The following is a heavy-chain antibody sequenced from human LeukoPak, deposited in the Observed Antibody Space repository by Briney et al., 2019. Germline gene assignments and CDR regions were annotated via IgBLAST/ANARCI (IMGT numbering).Heavy chain of an antibody. D-gene: IGHD2-15*01. CDR2: IIPIFGTA. Sequence: SVKVSCKASGGTFSSYAISWVRQAPGQGLEWMGGIIPIFGTANYAQKFQGRVTITADESTSTAYMGLSSLRSEDTAVYYCARFTAGAGYVGVEYYFDYWGQGTLVTVSS. CDR1: GGTFSSYA. CDR3: ARFTAGAGYVGVEYYFDY. V-gene: IGHV1-69*13. J-gene: IGHJ4*02.